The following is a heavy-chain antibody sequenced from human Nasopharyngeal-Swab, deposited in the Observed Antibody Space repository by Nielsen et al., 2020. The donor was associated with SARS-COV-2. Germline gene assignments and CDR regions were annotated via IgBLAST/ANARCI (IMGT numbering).Heavy chain of an antibody. CDR3: ARIAAAGIFDY. Sequence: WIRQPPGKGLEWIAYIYYSGSTHYNPSLKSRVTISVDTSKNQFSLKLSSVTAADTAVYYCARIAAAGIFDYWGQGTLVTVSS. D-gene: IGHD6-13*01. CDR2: IYYSGST. J-gene: IGHJ4*02. V-gene: IGHV4-31*02.